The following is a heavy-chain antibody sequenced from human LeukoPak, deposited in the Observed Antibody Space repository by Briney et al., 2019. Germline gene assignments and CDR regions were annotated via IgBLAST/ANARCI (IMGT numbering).Heavy chain of an antibody. CDR1: GYTFTSYY. J-gene: IGHJ4*02. D-gene: IGHD3-10*01. Sequence: ASVKVSCKASGYTFTSYYMHWVRQAPGQGLEWMGLINPSGGTTRYAQKLQGRVTMTTDTSTSTAYMELRSLRSDDTAVYYCARESEYSSSCYYGSGSCVLGYWGQGTLVTVSS. CDR3: ARESEYSSSCYYGSGSCVLGY. V-gene: IGHV1-46*01. CDR2: INPSGGTT.